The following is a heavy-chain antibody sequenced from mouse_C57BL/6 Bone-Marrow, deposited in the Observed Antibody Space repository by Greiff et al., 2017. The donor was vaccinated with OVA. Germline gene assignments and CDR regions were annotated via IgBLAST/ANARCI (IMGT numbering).Heavy chain of an antibody. CDR3: ARGYFSSSFYAMDY. CDR2: IDPANDNT. D-gene: IGHD1-1*01. Sequence: EVQLQQSVAELVRPGASVKLSCTASGFTIKNTYMHWVKQRPEQGLEWIGRIDPANDNTKYAQKFQGKATMTVDTSSNTAYLQLSSLSSEDTAVYCCARGYFSSSFYAMDYWGQGTSVTVSS. CDR1: GFTIKNTY. J-gene: IGHJ4*01. V-gene: IGHV14-3*01.